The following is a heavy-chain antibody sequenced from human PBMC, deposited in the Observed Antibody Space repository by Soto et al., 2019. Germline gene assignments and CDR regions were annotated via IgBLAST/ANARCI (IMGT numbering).Heavy chain of an antibody. Sequence: ASVKVSCKASGFTFSDYGFSWVRQAPGRGLEWMGWISAFNGETNYTQKFEGRVAMTTDAATTTAYMELRSLTVDDTAVYYCVRDQQWLLPVPLNFDYWGQGTLVTVSS. D-gene: IGHD6-19*01. CDR2: ISAFNGET. J-gene: IGHJ4*02. V-gene: IGHV1-18*01. CDR1: GFTFSDYG. CDR3: VRDQQWLLPVPLNFDY.